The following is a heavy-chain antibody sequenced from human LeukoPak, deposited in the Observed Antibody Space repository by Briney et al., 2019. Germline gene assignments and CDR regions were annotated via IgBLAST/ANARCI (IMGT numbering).Heavy chain of an antibody. CDR1: GGSISSGGYY. J-gene: IGHJ4*02. CDR2: INHSGST. V-gene: IGHV4-39*07. D-gene: IGHD6-19*01. Sequence: PSETLSLTCTVSGGSISSGGYYWSWIRQPPGKGLEWIGEINHSGSTNYNPSLKSRVTISVDTSKNQFSLKLSSVTAADTAVYYCARVTVIAVAASFDYWGQGTLVTVSS. CDR3: ARVTVIAVAASFDY.